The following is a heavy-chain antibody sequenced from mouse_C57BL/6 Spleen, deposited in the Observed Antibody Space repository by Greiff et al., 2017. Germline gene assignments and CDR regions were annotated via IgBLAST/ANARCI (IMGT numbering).Heavy chain of an antibody. D-gene: IGHD2-5*01. V-gene: IGHV5-16*01. CDR3: ARDYSNLFDY. CDR1: GFTFSDYY. CDR2: SNYDGSST. Sequence: EVQGVESEGGLVQPGSSMKLSCTASGFTFSDYYMAWVRQGPEKGLEWVANSNYDGSSTYYLDSLTSRFIISRDSAQNILYLQMSGLNSEDTATYSCARDYSNLFDYWGQGTTLTVSS. J-gene: IGHJ2*01.